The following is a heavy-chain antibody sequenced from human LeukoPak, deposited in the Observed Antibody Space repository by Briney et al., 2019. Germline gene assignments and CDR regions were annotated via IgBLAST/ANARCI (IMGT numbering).Heavy chain of an antibody. CDR2: FDPEDGET. J-gene: IGHJ3*02. CDR1: GYTLTELS. D-gene: IGHD4/OR15-4a*01. CDR3: ATTGSGQEPRRYGGFGI. Sequence: ASVKVSCKVSGYTLTELSMHWVRQAPGKGLEWMGGFDPEDGETIYAQKFQGRVTMTEDTSTDTAYMELSSLRSEDTAVYYCATTGSGQEPRRYGGFGIWGQGTMVTVSS. V-gene: IGHV1-24*01.